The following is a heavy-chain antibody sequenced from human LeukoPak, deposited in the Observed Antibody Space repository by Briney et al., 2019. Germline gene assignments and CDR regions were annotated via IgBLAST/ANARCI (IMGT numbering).Heavy chain of an antibody. CDR3: VRSNWSGLRRSYFMDV. D-gene: IGHD3-3*01. Sequence: GGSLRLSCAASGFTFSSYAMHWVRQAPGKGLEWVAVISYDGSNKYCADSVKGRFTISRDNAKDSLYLQMNSLRAEDTAVYYCVRSNWSGLRRSYFMDVWGTGTTVTVSS. J-gene: IGHJ6*03. CDR2: ISYDGSNK. V-gene: IGHV3-30-3*01. CDR1: GFTFSSYA.